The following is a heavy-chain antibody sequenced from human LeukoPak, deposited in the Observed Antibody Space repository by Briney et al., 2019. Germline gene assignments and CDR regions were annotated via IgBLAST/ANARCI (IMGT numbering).Heavy chain of an antibody. D-gene: IGHD2-2*01. J-gene: IGHJ4*02. CDR3: AKTDCSSTTCYVIDY. V-gene: IGHV3-23*01. Sequence: GGSLRLSCAASGFTFSSYAMTWVRQAPGKGLEWVSGISGSGGSTNYADSVKGRFTISRDNSKETLYLQMNSLRAEDTAVYSCAKTDCSSTTCYVIDYWGQGTLVTVSS. CDR1: GFTFSSYA. CDR2: ISGSGGST.